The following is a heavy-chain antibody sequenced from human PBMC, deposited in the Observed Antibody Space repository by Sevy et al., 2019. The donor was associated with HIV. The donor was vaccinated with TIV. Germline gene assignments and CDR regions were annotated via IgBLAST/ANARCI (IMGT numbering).Heavy chain of an antibody. D-gene: IGHD3-10*01. CDR1: GFTVISNY. V-gene: IGHV3-66*04. CDR3: ARHHYASGGYYFDS. Sequence: GGSLRLSCAASGFTVISNYLSWVRQAPGKGLDWVSTIYSGGNTYYADSVKGRFTSSRDGSKNTVYLQMNSLRVEDTAVYYCARHHYASGGYYFDSWGQGTLVTVSS. J-gene: IGHJ4*02. CDR2: IYSGGNT.